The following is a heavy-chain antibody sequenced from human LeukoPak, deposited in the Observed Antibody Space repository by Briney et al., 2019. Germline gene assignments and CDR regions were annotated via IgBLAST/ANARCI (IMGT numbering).Heavy chain of an antibody. V-gene: IGHV3-30-3*01. Sequence: SLRLSCAASGFTFSTYAMYWVRQAPDKELEWVAIVSYYESIEYYADSVKDRLTISRDNSTNTLDLQMNSLRAEATAVYYFSRDLLGGGLDYWGQGTLVTVSS. CDR2: VSYYESIE. CDR1: GFTFSTYA. J-gene: IGHJ4*02. CDR3: SRDLLGGGLDY. D-gene: IGHD3-16*01.